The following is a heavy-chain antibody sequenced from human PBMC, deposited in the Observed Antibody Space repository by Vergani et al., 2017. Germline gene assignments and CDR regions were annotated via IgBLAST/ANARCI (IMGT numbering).Heavy chain of an antibody. V-gene: IGHV1-69*02. J-gene: IGHJ3*02. Sequence: QFQLVQSGAEVKKPGSSVKVSCKASGGTFSSHTISWVRHAPGQGLGWMGRIILILGIVNYAQKFQGRVTITADKSTSTAYMEVSSLRSEDTAVYYCAGGPGYDSSGDIWGQGTMVTVSS. D-gene: IGHD3-22*01. CDR1: GGTFSSHT. CDR3: AGGPGYDSSGDI. CDR2: IILILGIV.